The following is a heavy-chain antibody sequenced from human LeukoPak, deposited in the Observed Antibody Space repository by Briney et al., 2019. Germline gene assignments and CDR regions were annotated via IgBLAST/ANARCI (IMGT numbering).Heavy chain of an antibody. J-gene: IGHJ4*02. D-gene: IGHD4-17*01. CDR1: GGSISSYY. CDR3: ARTPNYGDYVWFYDY. V-gene: IGHV4-59*01. Sequence: SETLSLTCTVSGGSISSYYWSWIRQPPGKGLEWIGYIYYSGSTNYNPSLKCRVTISVDTSKNQFSLKLSSVTAADTAVYYCARTPNYGDYVWFYDYWGQGTLVTVSS. CDR2: IYYSGST.